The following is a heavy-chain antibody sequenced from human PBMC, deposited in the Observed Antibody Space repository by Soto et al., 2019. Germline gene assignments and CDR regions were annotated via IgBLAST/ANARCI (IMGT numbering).Heavy chain of an antibody. CDR2: ISAYNGNT. J-gene: IGHJ3*02. Sequence: GASVKVSCKASGYTFTSYGISWVRQAPGQGLEWMGWISAYNGNTNYAQKLQGRVTMTTDTSTSTAYMELRSLRSDDTAVYYCARLTIWVIADRPNDAFDIWGQGTMVTVSS. CDR1: GYTFTSYG. D-gene: IGHD3-3*02. V-gene: IGHV1-18*01. CDR3: ARLTIWVIADRPNDAFDI.